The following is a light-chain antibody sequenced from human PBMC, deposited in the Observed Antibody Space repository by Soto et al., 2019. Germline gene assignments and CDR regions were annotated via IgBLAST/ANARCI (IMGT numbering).Light chain of an antibody. J-gene: IGKJ1*01. CDR2: AAS. CDR1: QSVDNN. Sequence: EIVMTQSPSILSLPPGERVTLSCWDSQSVDNNLVWYQQRAGQSPRLLIYAASVRANDITARFSGSGYGTEFTLTISSLQPEDFAMYYCQQYNDLPWTFDQGTKVDIK. V-gene: IGKV3D-15*01. CDR3: QQYNDLPWT.